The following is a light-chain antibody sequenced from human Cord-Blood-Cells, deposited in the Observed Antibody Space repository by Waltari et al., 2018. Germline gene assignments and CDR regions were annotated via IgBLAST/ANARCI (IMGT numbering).Light chain of an antibody. CDR1: NIGSKS. V-gene: IGLV3-21*04. J-gene: IGLJ2*01. CDR3: QVWDSSSDHVV. CDR2: YDS. Sequence: SYVLTQPPSVPVAPGKTARTTCGGNNIGSKSVQWYQQKPGQAPVLVIYYDSDRPSGIPERFSGSNSGNTATLTISRVEAGDEADYYCQVWDSSSDHVVFGGGTKLTVL.